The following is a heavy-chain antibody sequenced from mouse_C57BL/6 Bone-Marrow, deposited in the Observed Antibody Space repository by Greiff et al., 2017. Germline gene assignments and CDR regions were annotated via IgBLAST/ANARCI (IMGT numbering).Heavy chain of an antibody. J-gene: IGHJ4*01. CDR3: AIGLGSMDY. V-gene: IGHV1-81*01. CDR1: GYTFTSYG. Sequence: VQVVESGAELARPGASVKLSCKASGYTFTSYGISWVKQRTGQGLEWIGEIYPRSGNTYYNEKFKGKATLTADKSSSTAYMELRSLTSEDSAVYFCAIGLGSMDYWCQGTAVTVSA. CDR2: IYPRSGNT. D-gene: IGHD3-2*02.